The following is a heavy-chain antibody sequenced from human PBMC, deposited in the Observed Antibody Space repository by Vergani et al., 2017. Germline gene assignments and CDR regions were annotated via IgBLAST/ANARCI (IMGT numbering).Heavy chain of an antibody. CDR1: GFTFSSYA. D-gene: IGHD6-19*01. V-gene: IGHV3-30-3*01. J-gene: IGHJ4*02. Sequence: QVQLVQSGAEVKKPGSSVKVSCKASGFTFSSYAMHWVRQAPGKGLEWVAVISYDGSNKYYADSVKGRFTISRDNSKNTLYLQMNSLRAEDTAVYYCARDWAFRAVAGIFDYWGQGTLVTVSS. CDR2: ISYDGSNK. CDR3: ARDWAFRAVAGIFDY.